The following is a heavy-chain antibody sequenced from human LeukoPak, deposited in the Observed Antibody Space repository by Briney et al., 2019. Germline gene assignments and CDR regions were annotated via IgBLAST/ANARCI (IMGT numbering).Heavy chain of an antibody. CDR3: ARELWFANAPGSWLDP. CDR1: GDSISSGTYS. D-gene: IGHD3-10*01. CDR2: IFHTGST. J-gene: IGHJ5*02. Sequence: SQTLSLTCVVSGDSISSGTYSWSWIRQPPGKGLEWIGYIFHTGSTFYNPSLKSRVTISVDTSKNQFSLRLNPVTAADTAVYYCARELWFANAPGSWLDPWGQGTLVTVSS. V-gene: IGHV4-30-2*01.